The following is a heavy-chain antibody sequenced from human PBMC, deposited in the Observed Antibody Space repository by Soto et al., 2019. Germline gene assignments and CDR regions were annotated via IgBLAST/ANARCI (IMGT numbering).Heavy chain of an antibody. CDR2: LSYQGSDK. Sequence: AGGSLRLSCIASGFTFSSYGMHWVRQAPGKGLEWVALLSYQGSDKFYSDSVKGRFTISRDKPKSMLYLEMNSLRPDDTAVYYCARDLRVSTSGSELGYWGQGTLVTVSS. V-gene: IGHV3-30*03. J-gene: IGHJ4*02. CDR1: GFTFSSYG. CDR3: ARDLRVSTSGSELGY. D-gene: IGHD3-10*01.